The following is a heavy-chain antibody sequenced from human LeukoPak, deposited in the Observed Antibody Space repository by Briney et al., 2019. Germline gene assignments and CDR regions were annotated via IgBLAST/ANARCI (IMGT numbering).Heavy chain of an antibody. J-gene: IGHJ4*02. D-gene: IGHD2-2*01. V-gene: IGHV4-59*01. Sequence: SETLSLTCTVSGGSIGSYYWSWIRQPPGEGLEWIGYIYYSGSTNYNPSLKSRVTISIDTSKNQFSLKLSSVTAADTVVYYCARRDCSSASCSFDYWGQGTLVTVSS. CDR3: ARRDCSSASCSFDY. CDR2: IYYSGST. CDR1: GGSIGSYY.